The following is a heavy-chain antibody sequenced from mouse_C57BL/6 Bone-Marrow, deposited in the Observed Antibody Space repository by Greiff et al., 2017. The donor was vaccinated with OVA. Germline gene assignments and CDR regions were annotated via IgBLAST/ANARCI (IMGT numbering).Heavy chain of an antibody. Sequence: VQGVESGPGLVAPSQSLSITCTVSGFSLTSYAISWVRQPPGKGLEWLGVIWTGGGTNYNSALKSGLSISKDNSKRQVFLKMNSLRTDDTARYYCARDWPPSDVWGTGTTVTVSS. CDR2: IWTGGGT. D-gene: IGHD4-1*01. CDR1: GFSLTSYA. J-gene: IGHJ1*03. CDR3: ARDWPPSDV. V-gene: IGHV2-9-1*01.